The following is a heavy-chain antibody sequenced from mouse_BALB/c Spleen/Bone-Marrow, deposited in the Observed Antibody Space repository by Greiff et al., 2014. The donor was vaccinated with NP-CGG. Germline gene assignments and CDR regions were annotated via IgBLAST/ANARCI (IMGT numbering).Heavy chain of an antibody. J-gene: IGHJ4*01. Sequence: VQLQESGPGLVAPSQSLSITCTVSGFSLTGYGVSWVRQPPGKGLEWLGMIWGDGSTDYNSALKSRLSISKDNSKSQVFLKMNSLQTDDTARYYCARDSFLITRPFDYWGQGTSVTVSS. V-gene: IGHV2-6-7*01. CDR3: ARDSFLITRPFDY. CDR1: GFSLTGYG. CDR2: IWGDGST. D-gene: IGHD2-4*01.